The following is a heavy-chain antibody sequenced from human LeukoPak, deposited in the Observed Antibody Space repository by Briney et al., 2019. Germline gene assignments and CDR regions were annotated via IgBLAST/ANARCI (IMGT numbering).Heavy chain of an antibody. Sequence: GGSLRLSCTASGFTFSSYAMSWVRQAPGKGLEWVSAISGSGGSTYYADSVKGRFTISRDNSKNTVYLQVNSLRAKDTAVYYCAKEGGAAAVAGLFDYWGQGTLVTVSS. CDR3: AKEGGAAAVAGLFDY. V-gene: IGHV3-23*01. D-gene: IGHD6-19*01. CDR2: ISGSGGST. J-gene: IGHJ4*02. CDR1: GFTFSSYA.